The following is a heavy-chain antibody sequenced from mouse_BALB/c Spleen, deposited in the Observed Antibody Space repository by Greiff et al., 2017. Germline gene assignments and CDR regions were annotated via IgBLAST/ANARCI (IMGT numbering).Heavy chain of an antibody. J-gene: IGHJ3*01. D-gene: IGHD2-2*01. V-gene: IGHV3-8*02. CDR3: ARHYGYDKAWFAY. CDR1: GDSITSGY. Sequence: EVKLVESGPSLVKPSQTLSLTCSVTGDSITSGYWNWIRKFPGNKLEYMGYISYSGSTYYNPSLKSRISITRDTSKNQYYLQLNSVTTEDTATYYCARHYGYDKAWFAYWGQGTLVTVSA. CDR2: ISYSGST.